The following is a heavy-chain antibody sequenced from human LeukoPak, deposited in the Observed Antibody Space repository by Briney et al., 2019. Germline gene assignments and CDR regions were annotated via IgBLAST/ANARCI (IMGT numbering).Heavy chain of an antibody. D-gene: IGHD3-10*01. Sequence: PSETLSLTCAVYGGSSSGYYWSWIRQPPGKGLEWIGEINHSGSTNYNPSLKSRVTISVDTSKNQFSLKLSSVTAADTAVYYCARLGMVRGERYYYYYYYMDVWGKGTTVTISS. CDR3: ARLGMVRGERYYYYYYYMDV. CDR1: GGSSSGYY. J-gene: IGHJ6*03. CDR2: INHSGST. V-gene: IGHV4-34*01.